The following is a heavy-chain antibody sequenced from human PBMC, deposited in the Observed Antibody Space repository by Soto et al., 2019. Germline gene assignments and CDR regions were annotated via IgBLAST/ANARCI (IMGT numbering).Heavy chain of an antibody. CDR3: AHSPSTTTVGVVIPSNWFDP. D-gene: IGHD3-3*01. CDR1: GFSLSSSGAS. CDR2: IYWNGDK. J-gene: IGHJ5*02. Sequence: GPTLVNPTHSLALTGSFAGFSLSSSGASVGWIRQPPGKALAWRALIYWNGDKRLNPSLKIRLTVTQYTSKDQVVLTKTNMDPVETATYYCAHSPSTTTVGVVIPSNWFDPWGQGTLVTVPS. V-gene: IGHV2-5*01.